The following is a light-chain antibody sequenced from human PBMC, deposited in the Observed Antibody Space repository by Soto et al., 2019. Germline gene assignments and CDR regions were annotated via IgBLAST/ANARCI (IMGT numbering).Light chain of an antibody. CDR3: HVWDTTNDHPL. J-gene: IGLJ2*01. Sequence: SYELTQPPSVSVAPGETARITCGGKNFGSKSVHGYQQKTGQAPVLVIYYDSDRPSGIPERFSGSNSGNTATLTVSRVEAGDEAEHYCHVWDTTNDHPLFGGGTKLTVL. CDR1: NFGSKS. CDR2: YDS. V-gene: IGLV3-21*04.